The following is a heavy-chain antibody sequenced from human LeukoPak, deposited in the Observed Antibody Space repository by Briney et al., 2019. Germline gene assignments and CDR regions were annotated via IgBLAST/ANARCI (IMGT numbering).Heavy chain of an antibody. V-gene: IGHV3-23*01. D-gene: IGHD3-3*01. Sequence: GGSLRLSCAASGFTFSSYAMSWARQAPGKGLEWVSAISGSGGSTYYADSVKGRFTISRDNSKNTLYLQMNSLRAEDTAVCYCAKDLAFWSGYYIRYFQHWGQGTLVTVSS. CDR3: AKDLAFWSGYYIRYFQH. J-gene: IGHJ1*01. CDR1: GFTFSSYA. CDR2: ISGSGGST.